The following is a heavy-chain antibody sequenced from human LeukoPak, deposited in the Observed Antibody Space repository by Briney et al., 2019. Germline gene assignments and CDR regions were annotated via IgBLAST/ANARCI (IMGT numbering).Heavy chain of an antibody. CDR1: GFTFSNAW. CDR3: TTGGGTSDF. V-gene: IGHV3-15*01. D-gene: IGHD1-1*01. CDR2: IKRKTDGGTT. Sequence: GSLRLSCAASGFTFSNAWMSWVRQAPGKGLELAGRIKRKTDGGTTDYAAPVKGRFTISRDDSKNRLYLQMNSLKTEDTALYYCTTGGGTSDFWGQGTLVTVSS. J-gene: IGHJ4*02.